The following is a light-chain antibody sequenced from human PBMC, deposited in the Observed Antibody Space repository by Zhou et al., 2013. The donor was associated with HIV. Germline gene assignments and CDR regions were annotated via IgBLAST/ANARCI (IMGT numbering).Light chain of an antibody. J-gene: IGKJ3*01. CDR2: GAS. V-gene: IGKV3-20*01. CDR1: QSISSN. CDR3: QQYGSSRVT. Sequence: EIVLTQSPGTLSLSPGERATLSCWASQSISSNLAWYQQKPGQAPRLLIYGASSRATGIPDRFSGSGSGTDFTLTISRLEPEDFAVYYCQQYGSSRVTFGPGTKVDIK.